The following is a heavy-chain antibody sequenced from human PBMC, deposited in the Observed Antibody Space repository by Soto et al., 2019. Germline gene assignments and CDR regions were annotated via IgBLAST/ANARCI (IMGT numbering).Heavy chain of an antibody. CDR1: GVSISSGGYY. CDR2: IYYSGST. CDR3: ARDSRPVGVATTTSHPGCDY. D-gene: IGHD5-12*01. J-gene: IGHJ4*02. Sequence: QVQLQESGPGLVKPSQTLSLTCTVSGVSISSGGYYWSWIRQHPGKGLDWIGYIYYSGSTYYNPSLQTRVTISVDTSKNHFSLTLSSMTAADTAVYYCARDSRPVGVATTTSHPGCDYRGQGTLVTVSS. V-gene: IGHV4-31*03.